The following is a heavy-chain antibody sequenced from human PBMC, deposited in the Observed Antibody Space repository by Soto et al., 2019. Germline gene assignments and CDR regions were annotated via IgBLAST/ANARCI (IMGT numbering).Heavy chain of an antibody. J-gene: IGHJ5*02. CDR3: ARGLGHCSTTGCYIWFDG. D-gene: IGHD2-2*02. V-gene: IGHV3-23*01. CDR2: ISGSGGST. CDR1: GFTFSTYA. Sequence: GGSLRLSCAASGFTFSTYAMSWVRQAPGKGLEWVSAISGSGGSTYYADSVKGRFTISRDNSKNTLFLQMNSLRAEDTAVHYCARGLGHCSTTGCYIWFDGWGEGTGVTV.